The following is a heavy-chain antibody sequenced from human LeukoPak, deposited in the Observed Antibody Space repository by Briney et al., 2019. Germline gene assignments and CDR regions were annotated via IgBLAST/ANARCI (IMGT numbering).Heavy chain of an antibody. CDR3: ARSRVKRYSSGWTFDY. D-gene: IGHD6-19*01. V-gene: IGHV1-18*01. J-gene: IGHJ4*02. CDR1: GYTFTNYA. Sequence: ASVKVSCKASGYTFTNYAISWVRQAPGQGLEWMGGIIPIFGTANYAQKFQGRVTVTTDTSTSTAYMELRSLRSDDTAFYYCARSRVKRYSSGWTFDYWGQGTLVTVSS. CDR2: IIPIFGTA.